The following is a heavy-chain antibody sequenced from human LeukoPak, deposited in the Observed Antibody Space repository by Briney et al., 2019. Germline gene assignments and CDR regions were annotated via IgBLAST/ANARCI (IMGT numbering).Heavy chain of an antibody. CDR1: GYTFTGYY. J-gene: IGHJ5*02. CDR3: ARDLTGYCSGGSCYSEEEETNWFDP. V-gene: IGHV1-2*02. D-gene: IGHD2-15*01. Sequence: GASVKVSCKASGYTFTGYYMHWVRQAPGQGLEWMGWINPNSGGTNYAQKFQGRVTMTRDTSISTAYMELSRLRSDDTAVYYCARDLTGYCSGGSCYSEEEETNWFDPWGQGTLVTVSS. CDR2: INPNSGGT.